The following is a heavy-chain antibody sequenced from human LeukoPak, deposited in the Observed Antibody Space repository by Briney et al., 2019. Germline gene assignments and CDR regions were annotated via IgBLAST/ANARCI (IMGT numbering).Heavy chain of an antibody. J-gene: IGHJ4*02. D-gene: IGHD3-3*01. CDR2: IKQDGSEK. CDR3: ARAPYDFWSGYYIGY. V-gene: IGHV3-7*01. CDR1: GFTFSSYW. Sequence: GGSLRLSCAASGFTFSSYWMSWVRQAPGKGLEWVANIKQDGSEKYYVDSVKGRFTISRDNAKNSLYLQMNSLRAEDTAVYYCARAPYDFWSGYYIGYWGQGTLVTVSS.